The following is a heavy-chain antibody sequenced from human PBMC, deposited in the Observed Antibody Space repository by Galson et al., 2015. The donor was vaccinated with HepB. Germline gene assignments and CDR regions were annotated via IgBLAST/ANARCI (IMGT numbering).Heavy chain of an antibody. V-gene: IGHV1-18*04. J-gene: IGHJ4*02. Sequence: SVKVSCKASGYTFTSYGISWVRQAPGQGLEWMGWISAYNGNTNYAQKLQGRVTMTTDISTSTAYMELRSLRSDDTAVYYCARGKNYYDSSGEDDYWGQGTLVTVSS. CDR1: GYTFTSYG. CDR2: ISAYNGNT. CDR3: ARGKNYYDSSGEDDY. D-gene: IGHD3-22*01.